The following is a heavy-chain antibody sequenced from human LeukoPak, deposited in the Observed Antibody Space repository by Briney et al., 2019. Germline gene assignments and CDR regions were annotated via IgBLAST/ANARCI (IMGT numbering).Heavy chain of an antibody. V-gene: IGHV5-51*01. CDR2: IYPGDSDT. D-gene: IGHD5-18*01. CDR1: GYNFASYW. Sequence: PGEPLKFSCKASGYNFASYWIGWVRQLPGKGLDWMGIIYPGDSDTKYSPSFQGQVTLSADKSIRTAYLQWSSLKASDSAIYYCARRKGPMVTNYFYALDVWGQGTTVTVSS. J-gene: IGHJ6*02. CDR3: ARRKGPMVTNYFYALDV.